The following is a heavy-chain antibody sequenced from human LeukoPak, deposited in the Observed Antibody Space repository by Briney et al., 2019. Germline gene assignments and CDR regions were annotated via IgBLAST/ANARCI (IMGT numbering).Heavy chain of an antibody. CDR3: ASWYCSGGSCSHYYYYYMDV. CDR1: GGSISSSSYY. J-gene: IGHJ6*03. V-gene: IGHV4-39*07. D-gene: IGHD2-15*01. Sequence: SETLSLTCTVSGGSISSSSYYWGWIRQPPGNGLEWIGSIYYSGSTYYNPSLKSRVTISVDTSKNQFSLKLSSVTAADTAVYYCASWYCSGGSCSHYYYYYMDVWGKGTTVTVSS. CDR2: IYYSGST.